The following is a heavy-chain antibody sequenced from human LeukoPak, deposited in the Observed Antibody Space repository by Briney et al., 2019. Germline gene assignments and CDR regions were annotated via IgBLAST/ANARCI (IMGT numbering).Heavy chain of an antibody. CDR1: GGTFSSYA. CDR2: IIPIFGTA. CDR3: ARVPAFGGKDY. Sequence: AASVKVSCKASGGTFSSYAISWVRQAPGQGLEWMGGIIPIFGTANYAQKFQGRVTITADESTSTAYMELSSLRSEDTAVYYCARVPAFGGKDYWGQGTLVTVSS. D-gene: IGHD3-16*01. V-gene: IGHV1-69*13. J-gene: IGHJ4*02.